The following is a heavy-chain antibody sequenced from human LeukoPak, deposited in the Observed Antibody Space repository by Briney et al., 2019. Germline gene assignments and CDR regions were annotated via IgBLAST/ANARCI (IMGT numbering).Heavy chain of an antibody. D-gene: IGHD2-21*02. CDR2: INQDASEI. CDR3: ATDRDNSDWQKRFDS. V-gene: IGHV3-7*01. CDR1: GFTFSTYW. Sequence: GGSLRLSCAASGFTFSTYWMNWYRQAPGKGREWVGNINQDASEINYVDSVRGRFTISRDNAKNSLHLQMNSLRAEDTAVYYCATDRDNSDWQKRFDSWGQGTLVTVSS. J-gene: IGHJ4*02.